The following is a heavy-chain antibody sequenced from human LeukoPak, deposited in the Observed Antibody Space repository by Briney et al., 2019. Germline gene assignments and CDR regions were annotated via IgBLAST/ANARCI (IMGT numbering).Heavy chain of an antibody. Sequence: GASVKVSCKASGYTFTSYYMHWVRQAPGQGLEWMGIINPSGGSTSYAQKFQGRVTMTRDTSISTAYMELSRLRSDDTAVYYCARTSGSYYGEHAFDIWGQGTMVTVSS. V-gene: IGHV1-46*01. D-gene: IGHD1-26*01. CDR1: GYTFTSYY. J-gene: IGHJ3*02. CDR3: ARTSGSYYGEHAFDI. CDR2: INPSGGST.